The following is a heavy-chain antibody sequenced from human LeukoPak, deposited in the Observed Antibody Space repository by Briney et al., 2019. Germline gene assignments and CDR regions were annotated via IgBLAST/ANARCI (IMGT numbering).Heavy chain of an antibody. CDR3: ARHSAGIVVAGK. CDR1: GYFFTSYW. Sequence: GESLKISCKGSGYFFTSYWIGWVRHMPGKGLEWIGRIDPSDSYTNYSPSFQGHVTISADKSISTVYLQWSSLKASDTDMYYCARHSAGIVVAGKWGQGTLVTVSS. J-gene: IGHJ4*02. D-gene: IGHD6-19*01. CDR2: IDPSDSYT. V-gene: IGHV5-10-1*01.